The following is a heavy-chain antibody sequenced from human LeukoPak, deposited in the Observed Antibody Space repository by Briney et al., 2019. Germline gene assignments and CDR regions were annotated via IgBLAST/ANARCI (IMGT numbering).Heavy chain of an antibody. D-gene: IGHD2-2*01. CDR2: ISYSGNT. J-gene: IGHJ4*02. CDR3: ANIVVVPAANFDY. Sequence: PSETLSLTCTVSGGSISNYYWSWIRQPPGKGLEWIGYISYSGNTEYNPSLKSRVTISVDTSKNQFSLKLSSVTAADTAVYYCANIVVVPAANFDYWGQGTLVTVSS. CDR1: GGSISNYY. V-gene: IGHV4-59*08.